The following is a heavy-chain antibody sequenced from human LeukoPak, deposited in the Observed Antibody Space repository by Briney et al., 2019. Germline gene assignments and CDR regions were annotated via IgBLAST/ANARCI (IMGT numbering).Heavy chain of an antibody. V-gene: IGHV3-9*01. CDR3: ANLPAGGWSRSPLDY. D-gene: IGHD6-19*01. CDR1: GFTFDDYA. J-gene: IGHJ4*02. Sequence: PGRSLRLSCAASGFTFDDYAMHWVRQAPGKGLEWVSGISWNSGSIGYADSVKGRFTISRDNAKNSLYLQMNSLRAEDTALYYCANLPAGGWSRSPLDYWGQGTLVTVSS. CDR2: ISWNSGSI.